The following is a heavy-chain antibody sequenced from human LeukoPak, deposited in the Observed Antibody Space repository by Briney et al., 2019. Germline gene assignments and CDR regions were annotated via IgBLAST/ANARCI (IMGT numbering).Heavy chain of an antibody. CDR1: GYIFINYG. J-gene: IGHJ4*02. V-gene: IGHV1-18*01. CDR2: ISPYNGHT. Sequence: ASVKVSCKASGYIFINYGTSRVRQAPGQGLEWMGWISPYNGHTNYAPNLQDRLTMTTDTSTSTAYMELRSLRSDDTAVYYCAKTRDTVLNEYWGQGTLVTVSS. CDR3: AKTRDTVLNEY.